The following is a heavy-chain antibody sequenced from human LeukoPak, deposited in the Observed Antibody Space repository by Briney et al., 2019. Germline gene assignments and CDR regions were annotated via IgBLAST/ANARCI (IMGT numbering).Heavy chain of an antibody. V-gene: IGHV3-7*01. CDR3: TREGITAAADY. CDR1: GFSFSSFW. Sequence: GGSLRLSCGASGFSFSSFWMSWVRQAPGKGLEWVANIKQDGSEKNYVDSVKGRFTISRDNAKNSLYLQLNSLRAEDTAVYYCTREGITAAADYWGQGTLVTVSS. J-gene: IGHJ4*02. D-gene: IGHD6-13*01. CDR2: IKQDGSEK.